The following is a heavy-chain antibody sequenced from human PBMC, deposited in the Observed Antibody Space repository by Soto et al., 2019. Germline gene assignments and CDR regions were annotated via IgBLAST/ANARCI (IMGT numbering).Heavy chain of an antibody. D-gene: IGHD2-15*01. CDR1: GFSLNSDGMA. Sequence: QITLRESGPTLVKPTQTLTLTCTFSGFSLNSDGMAVGWIRHPPGKALEWLAILYWDDDKSYNPSLKTRVTIDKGTSKDQVVLKMTNMDTVDTATYYCSRASRFNTGYCRGGSCYPVDQWGQGTLVTVSS. J-gene: IGHJ5*02. V-gene: IGHV2-5*02. CDR3: SRASRFNTGYCRGGSCYPVDQ. CDR2: LYWDDDK.